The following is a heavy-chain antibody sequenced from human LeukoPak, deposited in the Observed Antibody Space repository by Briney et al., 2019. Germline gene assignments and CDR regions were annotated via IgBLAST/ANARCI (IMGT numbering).Heavy chain of an antibody. Sequence: GSSAKVSCEASGGTFSSYAISWVRQAPGQGLEWMGRIIPIFGTANYAQKFQGRVTITTDESTSTAYMELSSLRSEDTAVYYCARGNYDAFDIWGQGTMVTVSS. J-gene: IGHJ3*02. D-gene: IGHD1-7*01. CDR1: GGTFSSYA. CDR2: IIPIFGTA. V-gene: IGHV1-69*05. CDR3: ARGNYDAFDI.